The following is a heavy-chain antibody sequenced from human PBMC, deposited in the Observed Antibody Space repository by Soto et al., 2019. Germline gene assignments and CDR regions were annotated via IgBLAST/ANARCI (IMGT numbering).Heavy chain of an antibody. Sequence: SETLSLTCTVSGGSISSSSHYWGWIRQPPGKGLEWIGTIYHSGSTYYNPSLKSRVTISVDTSGDQFSLKLSSVTAADTSVFYCARSGGSGSYFDYWGQGTLVTVSS. V-gene: IGHV4-39*01. CDR3: ARSGGSGSYFDY. D-gene: IGHD3-10*01. CDR1: GGSISSSSHY. J-gene: IGHJ4*02. CDR2: IYHSGST.